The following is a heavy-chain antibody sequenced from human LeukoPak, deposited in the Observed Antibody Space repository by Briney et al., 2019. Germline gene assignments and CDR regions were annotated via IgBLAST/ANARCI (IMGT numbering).Heavy chain of an antibody. J-gene: IGHJ6*03. V-gene: IGHV4-34*01. Sequence: PSETLSLTCAVYGGSFSGYYWSWIRQPPGKGLEWIGEINHSGSTNYNSSLKSRGTISVDTSKNQFSLKLSSVTAADTAVYYCARAGGAAAGRFYYYYYYMDVWGKGTTVTVSS. CDR1: GGSFSGYY. CDR3: ARAGGAAAGRFYYYYYYMDV. D-gene: IGHD6-13*01. CDR2: INHSGST.